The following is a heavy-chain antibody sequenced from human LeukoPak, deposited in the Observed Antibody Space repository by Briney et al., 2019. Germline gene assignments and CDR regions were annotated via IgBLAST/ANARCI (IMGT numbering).Heavy chain of an antibody. CDR1: GFTFSRYW. J-gene: IGHJ4*02. CDR3: ARDRILMVFAPYFDY. D-gene: IGHD2-8*01. CDR2: IKQDGSEK. Sequence: GSLGLSCAASGFTFSRYWMSWVRQAPGKGLEWVANIKQDGSEKYYVGSVKGRFTISRDNAKNSLYLQMNSLRAEDTAVYYCARDRILMVFAPYFDYWGQGSLVTVSS. V-gene: IGHV3-7*01.